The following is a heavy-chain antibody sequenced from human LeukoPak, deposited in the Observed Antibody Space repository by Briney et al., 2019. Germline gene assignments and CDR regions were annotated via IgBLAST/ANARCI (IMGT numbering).Heavy chain of an antibody. CDR2: ISCDGSNK. CDR1: GFTFSSYA. J-gene: IGHJ3*02. D-gene: IGHD3-3*01. V-gene: IGHV3-30*01. Sequence: PGRSLRLSCAASGFTFSSYAMHWVRQAPGKGLEWVAVISCDGSNKYYADSVKGRFTISRDNSKNTLYLQMNSLRAEDTAVYYCARDGVTGKDAFDIWGQGTMVTVSS. CDR3: ARDGVTGKDAFDI.